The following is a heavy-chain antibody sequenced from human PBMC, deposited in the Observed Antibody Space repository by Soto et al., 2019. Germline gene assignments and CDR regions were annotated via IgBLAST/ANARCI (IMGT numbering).Heavy chain of an antibody. CDR3: ARDSKRLLWFGEYFDY. CDR1: GFTFSSYS. CDR2: ISSSSSTI. J-gene: IGHJ4*02. Sequence: EVQLVESGGGLVQPGGSLRLSCAASGFTFSSYSMNWVRQAPGKGLEWVSYISSSSSTIYYADSVKGRFTISRDNAKNSLYLQMNSLRDEDTAVYYCARDSKRLLWFGEYFDYWGQGTLVTVSS. D-gene: IGHD3-10*01. V-gene: IGHV3-48*02.